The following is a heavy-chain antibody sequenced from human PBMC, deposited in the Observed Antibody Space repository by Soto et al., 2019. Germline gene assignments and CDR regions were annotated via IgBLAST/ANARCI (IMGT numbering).Heavy chain of an antibody. CDR1: GGSISSYY. D-gene: IGHD6-19*01. Sequence: SETLSLTCTVSGGSISSYYWSWIRQPPGKGLEWIGYIYYSGSTNYNPSLKSRVTISVDTSKNQFSLKLSSVTAADTAVYYCARHTVEDRVVAGTDYYYGMDVWGQGTTVTVSS. V-gene: IGHV4-59*08. CDR2: IYYSGST. J-gene: IGHJ6*02. CDR3: ARHTVEDRVVAGTDYYYGMDV.